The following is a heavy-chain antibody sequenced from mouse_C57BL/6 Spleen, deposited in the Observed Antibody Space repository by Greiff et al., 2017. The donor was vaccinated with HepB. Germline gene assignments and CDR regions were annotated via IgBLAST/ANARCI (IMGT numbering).Heavy chain of an antibody. J-gene: IGHJ2*01. CDR3: ARRGNGNYVGGDY. CDR2: INPSSGYT. CDR1: GYTFTSYW. Sequence: QVQLKQSGAELAKPGASVKLSCKASGYTFTSYWMHWVKQRPGQGLEWIGYINPSSGYTKYNQKFKDKATLTADKSSSTAYMQLSSLTYEDSAVYYCARRGNGNYVGGDYWGQGTTLTVSS. V-gene: IGHV1-7*01. D-gene: IGHD2-1*01.